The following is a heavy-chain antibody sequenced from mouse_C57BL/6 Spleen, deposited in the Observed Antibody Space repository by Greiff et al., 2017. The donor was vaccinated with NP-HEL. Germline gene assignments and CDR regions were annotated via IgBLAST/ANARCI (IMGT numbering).Heavy chain of an antibody. Sequence: VQLQQSGAELVRPGASVKLSCKASGYTFTAYYINWVKQRPGQGLEWIARIYPGSGNTYYNEKFKGKATLTADKSSSTAYMQLSSLTSEDSAVYFCARSSSNALDYWGQGATLTVAS. V-gene: IGHV1-76*01. CDR3: ARSSSNALDY. J-gene: IGHJ2*01. D-gene: IGHD2-5*01. CDR2: IYPGSGNT. CDR1: GYTFTAYY.